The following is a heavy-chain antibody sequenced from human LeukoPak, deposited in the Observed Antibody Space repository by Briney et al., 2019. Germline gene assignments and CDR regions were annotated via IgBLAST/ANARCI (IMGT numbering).Heavy chain of an antibody. V-gene: IGHV4-31*03. D-gene: IGHD3-9*01. Sequence: PSQTLSLTCTVSGVSISSGGYYWSWIRQHPGKGLEWIGYIYYSGSTYYNPSLKSRVTISVDTSKNQFSLKLSSVTAADTAVYYCARVLRYFDWLVYFDYWGQGTLVTVSS. J-gene: IGHJ4*02. CDR1: GVSISSGGYY. CDR3: ARVLRYFDWLVYFDY. CDR2: IYYSGST.